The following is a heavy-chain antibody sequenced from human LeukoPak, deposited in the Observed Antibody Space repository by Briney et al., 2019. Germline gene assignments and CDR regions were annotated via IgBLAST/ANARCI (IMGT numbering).Heavy chain of an antibody. Sequence: GGSLRLSCAASGFTFSNFAMNWVRQAPGKGLEWVSTISGSGGSTYYADSVKGRFTISRDNSKNTLYLQMNSLRAEDTALYYCARGYSSSWAFDYWGQGTLVTVSS. V-gene: IGHV3-23*01. J-gene: IGHJ4*02. D-gene: IGHD6-13*01. CDR3: ARGYSSSWAFDY. CDR1: GFTFSNFA. CDR2: ISGSGGST.